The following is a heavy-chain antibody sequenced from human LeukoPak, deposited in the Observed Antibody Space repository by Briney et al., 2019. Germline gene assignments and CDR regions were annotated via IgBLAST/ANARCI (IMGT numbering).Heavy chain of an antibody. CDR1: GFTFSSYA. CDR2: ISSSGSTR. CDR3: ARDQVVPAAIYMDV. V-gene: IGHV3-48*03. Sequence: GGSLRLSCAASGFTFSSYAMNWVRQAPGKGLEWVSYISSSGSTRYYADSVKGRFTISRDNAKNSLYLQMNSLRAEDTAVYYCARDQVVPAAIYMDVWGKGTTVTISS. D-gene: IGHD2-2*01. J-gene: IGHJ6*03.